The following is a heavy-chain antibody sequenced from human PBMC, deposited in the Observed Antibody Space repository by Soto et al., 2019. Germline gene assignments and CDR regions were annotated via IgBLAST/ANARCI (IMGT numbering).Heavy chain of an antibody. Sequence: QLQLQESGPGLVKPSETLSLTCTVSGGSISSSSYYWGWIRQPPGKGLEWIGSIYYSGSTYYNPSLKSRVTISVDTSKNQFSLKLSSVTAADTAVYYCAREAVVAGTPYYFDYWGQGTLVTVSS. V-gene: IGHV4-39*02. CDR2: IYYSGST. CDR3: AREAVVAGTPYYFDY. CDR1: GGSISSSSYY. J-gene: IGHJ4*02. D-gene: IGHD6-19*01.